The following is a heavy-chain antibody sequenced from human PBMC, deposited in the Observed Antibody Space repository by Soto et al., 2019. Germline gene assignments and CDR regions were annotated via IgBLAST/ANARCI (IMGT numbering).Heavy chain of an antibody. CDR2: INAGNGNT. V-gene: IGHV1-3*01. D-gene: IGHD1-1*01. Sequence: ASVKVSCKASGYTFTSYAMHWVRQAPGQRLEWMGWINAGNGNTKYSQKFQGRVTITRDTSASTAYMELSSLRSEDTAVYYCARERSGGDYFDYWGQGTLVTVSS. J-gene: IGHJ4*02. CDR1: GYTFTSYA. CDR3: ARERSGGDYFDY.